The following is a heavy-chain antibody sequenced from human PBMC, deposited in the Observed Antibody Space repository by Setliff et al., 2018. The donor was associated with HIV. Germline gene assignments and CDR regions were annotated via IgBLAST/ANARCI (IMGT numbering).Heavy chain of an antibody. D-gene: IGHD5-12*01. Sequence: GGSLRLSCAASGFTFSSYAMSWVRQAPGKGLEWVSAISGSGGSTYYADSVKGRFTISRDNSKNTLYLQMNSLRAEDTAVYYCARDGGREMATTYYYYYGMDVWGQGTTVTVSS. CDR3: ARDGGREMATTYYYYYGMDV. V-gene: IGHV3-23*01. J-gene: IGHJ6*02. CDR1: GFTFSSYA. CDR2: ISGSGGST.